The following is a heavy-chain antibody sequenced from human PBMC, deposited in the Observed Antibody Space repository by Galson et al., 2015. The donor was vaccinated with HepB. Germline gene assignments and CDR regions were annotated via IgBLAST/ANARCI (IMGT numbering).Heavy chain of an antibody. D-gene: IGHD4-23*01. J-gene: IGHJ6*03. CDR2: IKQDGSEK. CDR3: ARDEGGKGGYYYYYMDV. Sequence: SLRLSCAASGFTFSSYWMSWVRQAPGKGLEWVANIKQDGSEKYYVDSVKGRFTISRDNAKNSLYLQMNSLRAEDTAVYYCARDEGGKGGYYYYYMDVWGKGTTVTVSS. CDR1: GFTFSSYW. V-gene: IGHV3-7*03.